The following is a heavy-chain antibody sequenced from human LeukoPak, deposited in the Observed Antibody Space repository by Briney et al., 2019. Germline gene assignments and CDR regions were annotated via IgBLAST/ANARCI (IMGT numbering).Heavy chain of an antibody. CDR1: GYSFTSYW. D-gene: IGHD3-10*01. CDR3: ARRDGSGSYSPFFDY. J-gene: IGHJ4*02. CDR2: IYPGDSDT. Sequence: GESLKISCKGSGYSFTSYWIGWVRQMPGKGMEWMGIIYPGDSDTRYSPSFQGQVTISADKSISTAYLQWSSLKASDTAMYYCARRDGSGSYSPFFDYWGQGTLVTVSS. V-gene: IGHV5-51*01.